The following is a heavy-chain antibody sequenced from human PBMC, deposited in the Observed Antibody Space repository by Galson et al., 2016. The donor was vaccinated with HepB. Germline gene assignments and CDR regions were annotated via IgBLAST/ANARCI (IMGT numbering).Heavy chain of an antibody. D-gene: IGHD2-15*01. CDR2: ISSSKTYI. V-gene: IGHV3-21*01. Sequence: SLRLSCAASGFTFKTYTVNWVRQAPGKAPEWVSSISSSKTYIYYADSVRGRFTVSRDNAKDSLYLQMYSLRAEDTATYYCAREGSVVKPTYSVSAFDLWGQGTVVTVSS. CDR1: GFTFKTYT. CDR3: AREGSVVKPTYSVSAFDL. J-gene: IGHJ3*01.